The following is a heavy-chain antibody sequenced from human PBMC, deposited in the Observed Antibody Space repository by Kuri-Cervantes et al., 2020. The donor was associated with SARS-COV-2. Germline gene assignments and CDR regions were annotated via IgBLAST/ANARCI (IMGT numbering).Heavy chain of an antibody. CDR1: GFTFSSYS. Sequence: GESLKISCAASGFTFSSYSMNWIRQAPGKGLEWVASIDSSSYYIYHADSVKGRLTISRGNAKTSVYLQMNSLKVEDTAVYYCAREEGGELGEAFDYWGQGAPVTVSS. CDR3: AREEGGELGEAFDY. J-gene: IGHJ4*02. CDR2: IDSSSYYI. V-gene: IGHV3-21*01. D-gene: IGHD7-27*01.